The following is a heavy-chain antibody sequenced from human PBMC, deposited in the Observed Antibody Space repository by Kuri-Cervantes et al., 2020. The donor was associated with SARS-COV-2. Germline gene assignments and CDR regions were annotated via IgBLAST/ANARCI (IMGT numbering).Heavy chain of an antibody. CDR1: AYSISRGYC. CDR2: IYYSGST. V-gene: IGHV4-61*01. Sequence: SETLCLTSAAPAYSISRGYCWRWIRQPPGKGLEWIGYIYYSGSTNYNPSLKSRVTISVDTSKNQFSLKMSSVTAADTAVYYCARALLAPSTSYMTYYYYYMDVWGKGTTVTVSS. D-gene: IGHD2-2*01. J-gene: IGHJ6*03. CDR3: ARALLAPSTSYMTYYYYYMDV.